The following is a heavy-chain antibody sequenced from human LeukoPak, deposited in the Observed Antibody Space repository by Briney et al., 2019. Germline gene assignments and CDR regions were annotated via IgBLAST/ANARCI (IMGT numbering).Heavy chain of an antibody. Sequence: GRSLRLSCAASGFTFDDYAMHWVRQAPGKGLEWVSGISWNSGSIGYADSVKGRFTNSRDNAKNSLYLQMNSLRAEDTALYYCAKDSGLFWGYSSGNWFDPWGQGTLVTVSS. V-gene: IGHV3-9*01. CDR3: AKDSGLFWGYSSGNWFDP. J-gene: IGHJ5*02. D-gene: IGHD3-16*01. CDR2: ISWNSGSI. CDR1: GFTFDDYA.